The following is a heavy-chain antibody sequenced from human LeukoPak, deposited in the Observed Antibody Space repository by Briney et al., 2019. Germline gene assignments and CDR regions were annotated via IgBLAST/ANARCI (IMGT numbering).Heavy chain of an antibody. CDR3: AKAGHSDWSLSPKSDAFDI. D-gene: IGHD3-9*01. J-gene: IGHJ3*02. CDR1: GFTFSSYA. Sequence: GGSLRLSCAASGFTFSSYAMSWVRQAPGKGLEWVSAISGSGGSTYYADSVEGRFTISRDNSKNTLYLQMNSLRAEDTAVYYCAKAGHSDWSLSPKSDAFDIWGQGTMVTVSS. CDR2: ISGSGGST. V-gene: IGHV3-23*01.